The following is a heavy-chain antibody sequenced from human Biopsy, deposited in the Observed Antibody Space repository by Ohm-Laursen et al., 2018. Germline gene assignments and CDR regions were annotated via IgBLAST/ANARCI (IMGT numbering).Heavy chain of an antibody. CDR2: IFYRGST. Sequence: TLSLTCTVSGGPISNNNYYWGWIRQPPGKGLEWIGSIFYRGSTHYKPSLKSRVNISVDTSKNQFSLKLNSVTAADTAVYYCARDYDTSGYYYVSWGQGTLVTVSS. D-gene: IGHD3-22*01. V-gene: IGHV4-39*01. CDR3: ARDYDTSGYYYVS. J-gene: IGHJ5*02. CDR1: GGPISNNNYY.